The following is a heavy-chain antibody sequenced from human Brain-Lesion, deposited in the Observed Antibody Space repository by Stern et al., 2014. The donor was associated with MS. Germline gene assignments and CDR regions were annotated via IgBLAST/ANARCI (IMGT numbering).Heavy chain of an antibody. V-gene: IGHV3-23*04. D-gene: IGHD6-19*01. CDR3: AKWPHHIAVAGTRYFQH. CDR2: LSGRGRPT. CDR1: GFSFSTYA. J-gene: IGHJ1*01. Sequence: EVQLVESGAGLVQPGGSLRLSCAASGFSFSTYAISWVRQTPGKGLQWYSVLSGRGRPTSYADSVKGRFTISRDNSKNTLYLQMDSLRADDTAVYYCAKWPHHIAVAGTRYFQHWGQGTLVTVSS.